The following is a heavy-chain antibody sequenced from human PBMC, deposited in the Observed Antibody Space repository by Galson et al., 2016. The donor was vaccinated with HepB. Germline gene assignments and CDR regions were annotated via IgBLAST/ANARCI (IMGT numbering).Heavy chain of an antibody. CDR2: IYYSGTT. CDR1: GGSISSSGYY. J-gene: IGHJ5*02. Sequence: ETLSLTCTVSGGSISSSGYYWGWIRQPPGKGLEWIGSIYYSGTTYYNPSLKSRVTIPLDTPKNQFSLKLRSVTAADTAMYYCARHDYDSSGYNWFDPWGQGTLVTVSS. D-gene: IGHD3-22*01. CDR3: ARHDYDSSGYNWFDP. V-gene: IGHV4-39*01.